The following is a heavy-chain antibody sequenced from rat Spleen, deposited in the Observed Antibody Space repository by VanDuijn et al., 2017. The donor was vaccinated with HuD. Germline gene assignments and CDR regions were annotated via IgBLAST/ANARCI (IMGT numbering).Heavy chain of an antibody. CDR3: AKGFDY. J-gene: IGHJ2*01. V-gene: IGHV7-7*01. CDR2: IRNKANGYTT. CDR1: GFTFTDFY. Sequence: EVKLLESGGGLVQPGGSMRLSCAASGFTFTDFYMNWIRQPAGKAPEWLGFIRNKANGYTTEYNPSVKGRFTISRDNTQNMLYLQMNTLRPEDTATYYCAKGFDYWGQGVMVTVSS.